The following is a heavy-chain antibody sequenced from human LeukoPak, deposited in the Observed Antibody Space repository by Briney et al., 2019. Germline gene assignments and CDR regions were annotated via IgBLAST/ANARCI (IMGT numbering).Heavy chain of an antibody. CDR2: IYPGDSDT. D-gene: IGHD6-13*01. CDR3: ARRDSSNRDWFDP. J-gene: IGHJ5*02. V-gene: IGHV5-51*01. CDR1: GYSFTNSW. Sequence: GESLKISCKGSGYSFTNSWIGWVRQMLGKGLEWMGIIYPGDSDTRYSPSFQGQVTISADKSINTAYLQWSSLKASDTAIYYCARRDSSNRDWFDPWGQGTLVTVSS.